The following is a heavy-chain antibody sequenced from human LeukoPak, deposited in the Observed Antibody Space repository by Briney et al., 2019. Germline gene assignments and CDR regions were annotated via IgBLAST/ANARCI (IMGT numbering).Heavy chain of an antibody. D-gene: IGHD4-17*01. CDR2: IYHSGST. Sequence: SGTLSLTCAVSGGSISSSNWWSWVRQPPGKGLEWIGEIYHSGSTNYNPSLKSRVTISVDKSKNQFSLKLSSVTAADTAVYYCAQRESGDAFGFDYWGQGTLATVSS. V-gene: IGHV4-4*02. J-gene: IGHJ4*02. CDR3: AQRESGDAFGFDY. CDR1: GGSISSSNW.